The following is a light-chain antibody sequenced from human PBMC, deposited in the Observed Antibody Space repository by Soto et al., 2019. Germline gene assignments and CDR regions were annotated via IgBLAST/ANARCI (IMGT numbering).Light chain of an antibody. CDR3: QQYGSSPTT. V-gene: IGKV3-20*01. Sequence: EIVLTQSPGTLSLSPGERATLSCRASQSVSSSYLAWYQQKPGQAPILLIYVASTRDTGIPYRFSGSGSGTDFTLTISSLQPEDFAMYYCQQYGSSPTTFGRGTKVEIK. J-gene: IGKJ1*01. CDR2: VAS. CDR1: QSVSSSY.